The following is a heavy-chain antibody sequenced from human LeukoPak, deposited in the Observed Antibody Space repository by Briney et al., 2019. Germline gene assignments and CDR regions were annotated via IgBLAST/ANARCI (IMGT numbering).Heavy chain of an antibody. CDR3: AKGNGYSYGRYYFDY. CDR1: GFTFSSYA. CDR2: ITASGGNT. D-gene: IGHD5-18*01. J-gene: IGHJ4*02. Sequence: GGSLRLSCAASGFTFSSYAMGWVRQAPGKGLEWVSAITASGGNTYYADSVKGRFIISRDNSKNTLYLQVNSLRAEDTAVYYCAKGNGYSYGRYYFDYWGQGTLVTVSS. V-gene: IGHV3-23*01.